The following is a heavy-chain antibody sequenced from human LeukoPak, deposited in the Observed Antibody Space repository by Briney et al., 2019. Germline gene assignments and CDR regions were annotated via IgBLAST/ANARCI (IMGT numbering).Heavy chain of an antibody. J-gene: IGHJ6*02. V-gene: IGHV1-69*01. D-gene: IGHD3-16*02. CDR1: GGTFSSYA. CDR3: ARAYDYVWGSYRYMEDYYYGMDV. Sequence: SVKVSCEASGGTFSSYAISWVRQAPGQGLEWMGGIIPIFGTANYAQKFQGRVTITADESTSTAYMELSSLRSEDTAVYYCARAYDYVWGSYRYMEDYYYGMDVWGQGTTVTVSS. CDR2: IIPIFGTA.